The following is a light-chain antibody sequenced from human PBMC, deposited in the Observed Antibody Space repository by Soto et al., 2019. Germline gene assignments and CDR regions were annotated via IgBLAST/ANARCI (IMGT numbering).Light chain of an antibody. CDR2: AAS. Sequence: AIRMTQSPSSLSASTGDRVTTTCPASQGISSYLAWYQQKPGKAPKLLIYAASTLQSGVPSRFSGSGSGTDFTLTISCLQSEDFATYYCQQYYSYPWTFGQGTKVDIK. J-gene: IGKJ1*01. CDR3: QQYYSYPWT. CDR1: QGISSY. V-gene: IGKV1-8*01.